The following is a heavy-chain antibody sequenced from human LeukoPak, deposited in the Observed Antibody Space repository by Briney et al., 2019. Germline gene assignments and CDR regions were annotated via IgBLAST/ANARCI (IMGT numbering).Heavy chain of an antibody. CDR3: ARQGVWNFEF. Sequence: PGGSLRLSCTASGFSSRTHWMSWVRQAPGKGLEWVANIRPDGGERYYGDSLKGRFTISRDNDKNSLYLQMNFLRADDTAIYYCARQGVWNFEFWGQGTLVTVSS. CDR1: GFSSRTHW. J-gene: IGHJ4*02. V-gene: IGHV3-7*03. D-gene: IGHD1-1*01. CDR2: IRPDGGER.